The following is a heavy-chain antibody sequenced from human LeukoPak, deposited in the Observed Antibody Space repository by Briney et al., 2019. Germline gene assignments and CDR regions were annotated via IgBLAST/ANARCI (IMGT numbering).Heavy chain of an antibody. CDR3: ARDPNVVVPAAIIYGMDV. V-gene: IGHV3-21*01. D-gene: IGHD2-2*02. J-gene: IGHJ6*02. CDR2: ISSSSSYI. CDR1: GFTFSSYS. Sequence: GGSLRLSCAASGFTFSSYSMNWVRQAPGKGLEWVSSISSSSSYIYYADSVKGRFTISRDNAKNSLYLQMNSLRAEDTAVYYCARDPNVVVPAAIIYGMDVWGQGTTVTVSS.